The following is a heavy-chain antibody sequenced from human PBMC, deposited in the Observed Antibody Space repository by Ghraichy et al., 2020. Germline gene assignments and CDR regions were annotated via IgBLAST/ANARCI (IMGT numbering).Heavy chain of an antibody. D-gene: IGHD3-10*01. J-gene: IGHJ4*02. V-gene: IGHV3-30*18. CDR1: GFTFSTHG. Sequence: GGSLRLSCAASGFTFSTHGMHWVRQAPGKGLEWVAVITSDGSYTQCADSVKGRFTVSRDNSNNILYLQMNSLRDEDTGVYYCAKEDASGPYYNLCNYWGPGTLVTVSS. CDR2: ITSDGSYT. CDR3: AKEDASGPYYNLCNY.